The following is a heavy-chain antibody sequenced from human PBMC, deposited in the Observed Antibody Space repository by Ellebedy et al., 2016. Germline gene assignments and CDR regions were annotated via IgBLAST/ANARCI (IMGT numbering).Heavy chain of an antibody. Sequence: GGSLRLSCAASGFTFSDYYMSWIRQAPGEGLEWVSYISSSGSTIYYADSVKGRFTISRDNAKNSLSPQMNSLRAEDTAVYYCARDQDDYGRKIDYWGQGTLVTVSS. CDR2: ISSSGSTI. D-gene: IGHD4-23*01. J-gene: IGHJ4*02. V-gene: IGHV3-11*01. CDR1: GFTFSDYY. CDR3: ARDQDDYGRKIDY.